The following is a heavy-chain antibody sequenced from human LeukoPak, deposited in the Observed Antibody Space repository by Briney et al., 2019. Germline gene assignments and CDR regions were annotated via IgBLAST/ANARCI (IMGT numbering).Heavy chain of an antibody. D-gene: IGHD6-6*01. CDR2: IIPIFGTA. Sequence: ASVKVSCKASGGTFSSYAISWVRQAPGQGLEWMGGIIPIFGTADYAQKFQGRVTITTDESTSTAYMELSSLRSEDTAVYYCARVDVVPHSSSSVGAFDIWGQGTMVTVSS. CDR3: ARVDVVPHSSSSVGAFDI. V-gene: IGHV1-69*05. CDR1: GGTFSSYA. J-gene: IGHJ3*02.